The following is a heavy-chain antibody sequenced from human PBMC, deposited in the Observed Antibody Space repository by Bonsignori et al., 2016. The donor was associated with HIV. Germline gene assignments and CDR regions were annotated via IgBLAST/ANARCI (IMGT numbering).Heavy chain of an antibody. CDR2: ISAYNGNT. J-gene: IGHJ4*02. D-gene: IGHD6-13*01. CDR3: ARDQRRVAAAGTGY. CDR1: GYTFTSYG. V-gene: IGHV1-18*01. Sequence: ASVKVSCKASGYTFTSYGISWVRQAPGQGLEWMGWISAYNGNTNYAQKLQGRVTMTTDTSTSTAYMELRSLRSDDTAVYYCARDQRRVAAAGTGYWGQGTLVTVSS.